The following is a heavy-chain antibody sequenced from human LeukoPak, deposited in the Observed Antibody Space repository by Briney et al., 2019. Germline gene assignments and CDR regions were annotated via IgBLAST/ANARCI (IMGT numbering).Heavy chain of an antibody. CDR2: IIPAVGIA. V-gene: IGHV1-69*02. CDR3: ARGDLRYYYDSSGYYYVSDYFDY. CDR1: GGTFNSYN. J-gene: IGHJ4*02. Sequence: SVKVSCKASGGTFNSYNINWVRQTPGQGLQWMGRIIPAVGIANYAQMFQGRVTITADTSTSTAYMELRSLRSDDTAVYYCARGDLRYYYDSSGYYYVSDYFDYWGQGTLVTVSS. D-gene: IGHD3-22*01.